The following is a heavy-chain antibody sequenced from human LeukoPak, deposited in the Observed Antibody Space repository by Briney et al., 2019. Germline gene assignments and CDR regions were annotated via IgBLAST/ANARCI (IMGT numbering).Heavy chain of an antibody. CDR1: GGTFSSYA. V-gene: IGHV1-69*10. Sequence: SVKVSCKASGGTFSSYAISWVRQAPGQGLEGMGGIILILGIANYAQKFQGRVTITADKSTSTAYMELSSLRSEDTAVYYCARDADYYGSGSYVYFDYWGQGTLVTVSS. J-gene: IGHJ4*02. D-gene: IGHD3-10*01. CDR2: IILILGIA. CDR3: ARDADYYGSGSYVYFDY.